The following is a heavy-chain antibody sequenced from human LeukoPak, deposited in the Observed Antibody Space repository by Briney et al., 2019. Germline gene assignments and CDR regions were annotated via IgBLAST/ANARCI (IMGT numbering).Heavy chain of an antibody. CDR1: GFTFSSYS. CDR2: ISSSSSHI. D-gene: IGHD3-10*01. V-gene: IGHV3-21*01. Sequence: SGGSLRLSCAASGFTFSSYSMNWVRQAPGKGLEWVSSISSSSSHIYYADSVKGRFTISRDNAKNSLYLQMNSLRVEDTAVYYCARGRGLPGPLDYWGQGTLVTVSS. J-gene: IGHJ4*02. CDR3: ARGRGLPGPLDY.